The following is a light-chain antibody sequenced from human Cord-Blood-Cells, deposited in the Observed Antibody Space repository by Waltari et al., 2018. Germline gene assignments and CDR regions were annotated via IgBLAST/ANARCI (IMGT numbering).Light chain of an antibody. J-gene: IGKJ1*01. CDR1: QSLLHSDGKTY. CDR2: EVS. Sequence: DIVMTQTPLSLSVTPGHPASISCKSSQSLLHSDGKTYLYWYLQKPGQSPQLLIYEVSSRFSGVPDRFSGSGSGTDFTLTISSLQPEDFATYYCQQSYSTLRTFGQGTKVEIK. V-gene: IGKV2-29*02. CDR3: QQSYSTLRT.